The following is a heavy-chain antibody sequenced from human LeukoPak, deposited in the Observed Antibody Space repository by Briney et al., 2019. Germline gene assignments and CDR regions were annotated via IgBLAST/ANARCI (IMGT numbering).Heavy chain of an antibody. V-gene: IGHV3-20*04. Sequence: GGSLRRSCAASGFGCDEYGMSWVRQTAGKGLEWVSGINWNGDNTGYADSVKGRFTVSRDNAKNSLYLQMNNLRAEDTALYYCARDLGSGRGTLGADWGQGTLVTVSS. CDR1: GFGCDEYG. CDR3: ARDLGSGRGTLGAD. J-gene: IGHJ4*02. CDR2: INWNGDNT. D-gene: IGHD3-10*01.